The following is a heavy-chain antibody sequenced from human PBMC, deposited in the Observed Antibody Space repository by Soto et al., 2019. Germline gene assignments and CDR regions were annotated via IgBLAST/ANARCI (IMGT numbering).Heavy chain of an antibody. D-gene: IGHD2-15*01. CDR1: GFTFSSSV. CDR2: ISYDGINR. V-gene: IGHV3-30*18. CDR3: AKDSDSGGFDY. Sequence: QVQLVESGGGVVQPGTSLRVSCAASGFTFSSSVMHWVRQAPGKGLEWVTVISYDGINRYYADSVKGRFTISRDNSKNTLYLQMNSLRAEDTAVYHCAKDSDSGGFDYWGQGTLVTVSS. J-gene: IGHJ4*02.